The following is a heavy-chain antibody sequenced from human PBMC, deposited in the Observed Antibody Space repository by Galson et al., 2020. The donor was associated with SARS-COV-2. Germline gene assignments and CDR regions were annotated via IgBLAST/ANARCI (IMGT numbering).Heavy chain of an antibody. CDR2: IRGSGGVT. D-gene: IGHD4-17*01. J-gene: IGHJ5*02. Sequence: GGSLRLSCAASGPTFSAYAMGWVRQAPGKGLEWVSDIRGSGGVTYYSDSVKSRFIISRDNSKKIVYLHMNSLRAEDTALYYCTKLRTTVLTPGDAWGQGTLVIVSS. CDR3: TKLRTTVLTPGDA. CDR1: GPTFSAYA. V-gene: IGHV3-23*01.